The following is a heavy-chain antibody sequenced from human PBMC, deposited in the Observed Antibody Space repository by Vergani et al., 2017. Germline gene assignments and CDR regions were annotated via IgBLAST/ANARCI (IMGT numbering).Heavy chain of an antibody. D-gene: IGHD3-16*01. Sequence: QMQLQDSGPGLVKASETLSLTCTASGDSIISRSYYWGWIRQPPGKGLEWIGSIYNSGNGDSSSSLKSRVTISADPSKNQCSLRLTAVTAAATAVYYCASGKYYSDSTSHFRGRYFDVWGRGTLVTVPS. CDR3: ASGKYYSDSTSHFRGRYFDV. CDR1: GDSIISRSYY. V-gene: IGHV4-39*01. CDR2: IYNSGNG. J-gene: IGHJ2*01.